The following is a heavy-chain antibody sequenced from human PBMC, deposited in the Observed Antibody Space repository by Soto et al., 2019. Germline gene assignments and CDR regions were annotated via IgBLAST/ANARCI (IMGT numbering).Heavy chain of an antibody. V-gene: IGHV5-51*01. Sequence: XECMKSSFKASRYSFTTYWIGWVRQIPGKGLEWMGIIYPGDSDTRYSPSFQGQVTISADKSISTAYLQWRSLKASDNAMYYCARRGAVVPGDAFDIWGQGTMVTVSS. J-gene: IGHJ3*02. CDR2: IYPGDSDT. D-gene: IGHD3-22*01. CDR1: RYSFTTYW. CDR3: ARRGAVVPGDAFDI.